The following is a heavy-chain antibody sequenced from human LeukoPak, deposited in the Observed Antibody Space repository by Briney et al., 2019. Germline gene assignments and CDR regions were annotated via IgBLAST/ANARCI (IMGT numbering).Heavy chain of an antibody. CDR2: ISSSSSYI. CDR3: ARVHHIVVVPAALDY. V-gene: IGHV3-21*01. Sequence: GGSLRLSCAASGFTFSSHSMNWVRQAPGKGLEWVSSISSSSSYIYYADSVKGRFTISRDNAKNSLYLQMNSLRAEDTAVYYCARVHHIVVVPAALDYWGQGTLVTVSS. CDR1: GFTFSSHS. D-gene: IGHD2-2*01. J-gene: IGHJ4*02.